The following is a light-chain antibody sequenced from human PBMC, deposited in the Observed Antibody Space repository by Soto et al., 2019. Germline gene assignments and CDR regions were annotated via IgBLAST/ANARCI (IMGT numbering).Light chain of an antibody. Sequence: DIRLTQSPSSLSASVGDKVTITCRASQSIRSYLNWVQQKPGKAPKLLIYDASSLQTGVPSRFSGSGSGTDFSLTISSLQPEDFAVYYCHHYSRSPPYTFGQGTKLDIK. J-gene: IGKJ2*01. CDR1: QSIRSY. CDR3: HHYSRSPPYT. V-gene: IGKV1-39*01. CDR2: DAS.